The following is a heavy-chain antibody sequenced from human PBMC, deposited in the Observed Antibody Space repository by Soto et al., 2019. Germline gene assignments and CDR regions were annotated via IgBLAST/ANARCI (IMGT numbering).Heavy chain of an antibody. J-gene: IGHJ6*02. CDR3: AGGGYSDGYFYYYGMDI. Sequence: ASVNVSCKASGGTFSSYAISWVRQPPGQGLEWMGGIIRILGIANYAQKLQGRVTSTADKSTSTAYMELSSLRSEAAYVYYCAGGGYSDGYFYYYGMDIWGQGTTVTVSS. CDR1: GGTFSSYA. V-gene: IGHV1-69*10. D-gene: IGHD5-18*01. CDR2: IIRILGIA.